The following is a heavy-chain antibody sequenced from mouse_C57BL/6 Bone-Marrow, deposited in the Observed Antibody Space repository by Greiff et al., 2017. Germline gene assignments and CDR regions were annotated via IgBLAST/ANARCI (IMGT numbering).Heavy chain of an antibody. CDR3: ARQTGDY. CDR2: ISSGGSYT. Sequence: DVQLQESGGDLVKPGGSLKLSCAASGFTFSSYGMSWVRQTPDKRLEWVATISSGGSYTYYPDSVKGRFTISRDNAKNTLYLQMSSLKSEDTAMYYCARQTGDYWGQGTTLTVSS. CDR1: GFTFSSYG. V-gene: IGHV5-6*01. J-gene: IGHJ2*01.